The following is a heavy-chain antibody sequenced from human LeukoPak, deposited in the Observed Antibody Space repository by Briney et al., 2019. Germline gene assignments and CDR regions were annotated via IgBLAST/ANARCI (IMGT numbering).Heavy chain of an antibody. Sequence: GGSLRLSCAASGFTVSSNYMSWVRQAPGKGLEWVSVIYSGDSTYYADSVKGRFSISRDSSKNSLYLQMNSLRVEDTAVYYCAVKMSYYYYYYMDVWGKGTTVTVSS. J-gene: IGHJ6*03. V-gene: IGHV3-53*01. CDR3: AVKMSYYYYYYMDV. CDR1: GFTVSSNY. CDR2: IYSGDST.